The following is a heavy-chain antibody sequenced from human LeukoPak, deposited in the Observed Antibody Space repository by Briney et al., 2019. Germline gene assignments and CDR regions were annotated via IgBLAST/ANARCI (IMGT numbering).Heavy chain of an antibody. CDR1: GWSLNNHY. D-gene: IGHD6-13*01. Sequence: SETLSLTCAVYGWSLNNHYWIWIRQPPGKGLEWIGEINHSGSTNYNPSLESRVSISVDTSNSQFFLKLTSVTAAGTAVYYCARGPAAVHPWGQGTLVTVSS. J-gene: IGHJ5*02. CDR2: INHSGST. V-gene: IGHV4-34*01. CDR3: ARGPAAVHP.